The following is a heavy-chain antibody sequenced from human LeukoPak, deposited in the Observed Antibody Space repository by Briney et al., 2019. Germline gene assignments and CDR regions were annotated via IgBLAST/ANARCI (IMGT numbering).Heavy chain of an antibody. CDR2: ISDDGSDK. CDR1: GFTFSNYA. D-gene: IGHD6-19*01. J-gene: IGHJ4*02. Sequence: GGSLRLSCAASGFTFSNYAIHWVRQAPGKGLEWLALISDDGSDKYYADSVKGRFTISRDNSKNTLYLQMKSLRTEDTAVYYCARDLGSSGWYHHFDYWGQGTLVTVSS. V-gene: IGHV3-30*04. CDR3: ARDLGSSGWYHHFDY.